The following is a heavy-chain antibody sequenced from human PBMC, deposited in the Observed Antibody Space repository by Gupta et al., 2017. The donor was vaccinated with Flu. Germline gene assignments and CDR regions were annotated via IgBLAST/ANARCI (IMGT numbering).Heavy chain of an antibody. CDR3: ARANTAVTAVRMDV. J-gene: IGHJ6*02. D-gene: IGHD4-17*01. V-gene: IGHV4-34*01. CDR2: INHSGST. CDR1: FSGYY. Sequence: FSGYYWSWIRQPPGKRLEWIGEINHSGSTNSDPSLKSRVTISVNTSKNQFSLKLSSMTAADTAVYYCARANTAVTAVRMDVWGQGTKVTVSS.